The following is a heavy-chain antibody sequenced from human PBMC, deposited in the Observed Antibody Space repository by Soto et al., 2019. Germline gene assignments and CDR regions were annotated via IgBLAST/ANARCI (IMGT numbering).Heavy chain of an antibody. V-gene: IGHV4-34*01. D-gene: IGHD1-1*01. CDR2: INHSGST. CDR1: GGSFSGYY. J-gene: IGHJ4*02. Sequence: SETLSLTCAVYGGSFSGYYWSWIRQPPGKGLEWIGEINHSGSTNYNPSLKSRVTISVDTSKNQFSLKLSSVTAADTAVYYCARDQAGTFDYWGQGTLVTVSS. CDR3: ARDQAGTFDY.